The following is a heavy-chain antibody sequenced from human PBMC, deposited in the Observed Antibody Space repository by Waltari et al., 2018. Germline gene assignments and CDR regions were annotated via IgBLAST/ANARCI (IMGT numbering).Heavy chain of an antibody. J-gene: IGHJ6*04. CDR1: GGTLSGYS. Sequence: QVQLVQSGAEVKKTGSSVKVSCKASGGTLSGYSIAWVRQAPGPGLEWVGGFTSKLGKINRAHKIQGRVSITTDGSTDTAYMELSSLTNEDTGVYYCARGEYNFAWGCSWDVWGKGTTVTVSS. CDR3: ARGEYNFAWGCSWDV. CDR2: FTSKLGKI. D-gene: IGHD3-16*01. V-gene: IGHV1-69*05.